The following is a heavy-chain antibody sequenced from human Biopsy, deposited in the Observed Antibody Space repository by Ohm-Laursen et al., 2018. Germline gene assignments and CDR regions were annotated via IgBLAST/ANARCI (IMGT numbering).Heavy chain of an antibody. CDR1: GDSINSSY. CDR3: ARRGSGGRSFDY. CDR2: MYYSGNT. D-gene: IGHD2-15*01. V-gene: IGHV4-59*08. Sequence: SETLSLTCTVSGDSINSSYWSWIRQPPGKGLEWIGYMYYSGNTNYNPSLKSRVTISVDTSKNQLSLKLRSVTVADTAVFYCARRGSGGRSFDYWGQGSLVTVSS. J-gene: IGHJ4*02.